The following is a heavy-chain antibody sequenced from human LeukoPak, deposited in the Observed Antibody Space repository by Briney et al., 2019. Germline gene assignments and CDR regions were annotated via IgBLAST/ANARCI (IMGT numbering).Heavy chain of an antibody. V-gene: IGHV3-48*01. D-gene: IGHD7-27*01. CDR3: ATKNPGDN. CDR2: ISNSGEII. J-gene: IGHJ4*02. CDR1: GFTFSSYS. Sequence: PGGSLRLSCVGSGFTFSSYSMSWVRQAPGKGLEWVSYISNSGEIIHYADSVRGRFTISRDNAKNSLYLQMNSLRAEDTAVYYCATKNPGDNWGQGTLVTVSS.